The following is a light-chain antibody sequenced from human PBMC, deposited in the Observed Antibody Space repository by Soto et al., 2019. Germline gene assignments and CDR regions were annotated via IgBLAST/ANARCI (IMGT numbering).Light chain of an antibody. Sequence: NVMTPSADWVAVAQCKMGTVNCRARQKILHTPNDKNYLGWYQQKPGQPPRLLIYWASTRESGVPDRFSGSGSGTDFTLTISSLQAEDVAIYYCQQYYTIPLTFGGGTKVDIK. V-gene: IGKV4-1*01. CDR3: QQYYTIPLT. CDR2: WAS. J-gene: IGKJ4*01. CDR1: QKILHTPNDKNY.